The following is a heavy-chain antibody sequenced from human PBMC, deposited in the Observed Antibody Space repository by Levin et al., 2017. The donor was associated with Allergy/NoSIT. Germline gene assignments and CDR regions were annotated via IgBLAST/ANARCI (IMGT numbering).Heavy chain of an antibody. J-gene: IGHJ4*02. V-gene: IGHV3-30*18. Sequence: GGSLRLSCAASGFTFSSYGMHWVRQAPGKGLEWVAVISYDGSNKYYADSVKGRFTISRDNSKNTLYLQMNSLRAEDTAVYYCAKNGRKGDSSGYVWFGMWYFDYWGQGTLVTVSS. CDR1: GFTFSSYG. CDR3: AKNGRKGDSSGYVWFGMWYFDY. D-gene: IGHD3-22*01. CDR2: ISYDGSNK.